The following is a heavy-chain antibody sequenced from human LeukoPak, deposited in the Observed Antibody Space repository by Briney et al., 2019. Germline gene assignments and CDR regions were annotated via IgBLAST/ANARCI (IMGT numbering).Heavy chain of an antibody. V-gene: IGHV3-30*02. CDR3: AKDRTGIAVAPQAPLPSDY. D-gene: IGHD6-19*01. CDR2: ILYDGSNK. J-gene: IGHJ4*02. Sequence: SGESLSLSCAVSGFHFSSYGMHWVRQAPGKGLGLEAFILYDGSNKFYAVPVKGRFPISRDNSKNTLYLEMNSLRAEDSPVYHCAKDRTGIAVAPQAPLPSDYWGRETLVTVSS. CDR1: GFHFSSYG.